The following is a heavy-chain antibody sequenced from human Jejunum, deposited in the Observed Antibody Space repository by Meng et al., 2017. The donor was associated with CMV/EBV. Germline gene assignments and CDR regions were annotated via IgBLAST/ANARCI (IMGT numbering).Heavy chain of an antibody. CDR2: MSPTASS. Sequence: SSSLNWWSWVRQPPCKGLEWIGEMSPTASSNYNPSLKSRVTMSVDRSKNQLSLKLTSVTAADTAIYYCARGRSTRTYSYRGTFDFWGQGTLVTVSS. D-gene: IGHD1-26*01. J-gene: IGHJ4*02. CDR1: SSSLNW. CDR3: ARGRSTRTYSYRGTFDF. V-gene: IGHV4-4*02.